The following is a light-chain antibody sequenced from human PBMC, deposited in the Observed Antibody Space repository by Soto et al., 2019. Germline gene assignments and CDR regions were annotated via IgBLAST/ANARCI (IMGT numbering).Light chain of an antibody. CDR2: KAS. Sequence: DIQMTQSPSTLSASVGDRVTITCRASHNINGWLAWYQQTPGKAPNLLIYKASSLQSGVPSRFSGSGYGTQFTLTITCLQPDDSAMYYCQQYHTYPVTFGQGTKVEIK. CDR3: QQYHTYPVT. CDR1: HNINGW. J-gene: IGKJ2*01. V-gene: IGKV1-5*03.